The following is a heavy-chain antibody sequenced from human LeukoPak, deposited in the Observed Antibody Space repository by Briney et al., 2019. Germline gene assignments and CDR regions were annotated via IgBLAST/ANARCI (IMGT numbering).Heavy chain of an antibody. CDR3: AKHDILTGYYTD. D-gene: IGHD3-9*01. J-gene: IGHJ4*02. CDR1: GFTFSSYG. V-gene: IGHV3-23*01. CDR2: ISGSGGST. Sequence: GGSLRLSCAASGFTFSSYGMSWVRQAPGKGLEWVSAISGSGGSTYYADSVKGRFTISRDNSKNTLYLQMNSLRAEDTAVYYCAKHDILTGYYTDWGQGTLVTVSS.